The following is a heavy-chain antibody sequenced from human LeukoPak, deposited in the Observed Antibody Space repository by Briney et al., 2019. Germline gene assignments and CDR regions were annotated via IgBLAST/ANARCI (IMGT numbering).Heavy chain of an antibody. CDR3: ARQTYAASGSFPPDY. V-gene: IGHV1-69*01. J-gene: IGHJ4*02. CDR1: GGTFSTYT. CDR2: IIPILRTA. Sequence: SVKVSCKTSGGTFSTYTISWVRQAPGQGLEWMGGIIPILRTAKYAQKFQGRVTITADESTSTVSMELSSLRSDDTAVYYCARQTYAASGSFPPDYWGQGTLVTVSS. D-gene: IGHD3-10*01.